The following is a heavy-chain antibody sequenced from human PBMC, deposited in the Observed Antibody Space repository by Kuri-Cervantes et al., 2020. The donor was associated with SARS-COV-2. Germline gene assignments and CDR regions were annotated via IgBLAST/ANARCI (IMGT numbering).Heavy chain of an antibody. D-gene: IGHD3-10*01. CDR1: GGSFSGYY. Sequence: SETLSLTCAVYGGSFSGYYWSWIRQPPGRGLEWIGEINHSGSTNYNPSLESRVTMSVDTSKNQFSLKLSSVTAADTAVYYCARAPGDYYGFEGYFDYWGQGTLVTVSS. CDR2: INHSGST. J-gene: IGHJ4*02. V-gene: IGHV4-34*01. CDR3: ARAPGDYYGFEGYFDY.